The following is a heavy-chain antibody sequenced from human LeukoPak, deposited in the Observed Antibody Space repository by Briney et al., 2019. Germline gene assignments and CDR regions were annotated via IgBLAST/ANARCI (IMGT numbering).Heavy chain of an antibody. V-gene: IGHV4-38-2*02. J-gene: IGHJ5*02. CDR3: ATFSYAGNAGGSAGS. Sequence: PSETLSLTCTVSGYSISSGYYWGWIRQPPGKGLEWIGSIYHSGSTYYNPSLKSRVTISVDTSKNQFSLKLSSVTAADTAVYYCATFSYAGNAGGSAGSWGQGTLVTVSS. CDR2: IYHSGST. CDR1: GYSISSGYY. D-gene: IGHD4-23*01.